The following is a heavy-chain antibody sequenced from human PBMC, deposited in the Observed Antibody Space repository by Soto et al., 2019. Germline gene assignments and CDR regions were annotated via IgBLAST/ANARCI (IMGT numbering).Heavy chain of an antibody. CDR3: AKDIRKTTPGWFDP. D-gene: IGHD4-17*01. CDR2: ISGGGGST. J-gene: IGHJ5*02. Sequence: GGSLRFSCAASGFTFSSYAMSWVRQAPGKGLEWVSAISGGGGSTYYADSVKGRFTISRDNSKNTLYLQMNSLRAEDTAVYYCAKDIRKTTPGWFDPWGQGTLVTVSS. V-gene: IGHV3-23*01. CDR1: GFTFSSYA.